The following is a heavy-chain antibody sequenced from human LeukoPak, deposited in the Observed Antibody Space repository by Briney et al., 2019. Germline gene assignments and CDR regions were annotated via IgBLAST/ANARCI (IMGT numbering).Heavy chain of an antibody. CDR3: ARGGGNCSGSSCYSLDY. J-gene: IGHJ4*02. CDR2: LLYSGST. D-gene: IGHD2-15*01. Sequence: SETLSLTCAVSGGFISSYYWSWIRQPPGKGLEWIGELLYSGSTNYSPSLKSRVTISVDTSKNRFSLKLSSVTAADTAVYYCARGGGNCSGSSCYSLDYWGQGTLVIVSS. CDR1: GGFISSYY. V-gene: IGHV4-59*01.